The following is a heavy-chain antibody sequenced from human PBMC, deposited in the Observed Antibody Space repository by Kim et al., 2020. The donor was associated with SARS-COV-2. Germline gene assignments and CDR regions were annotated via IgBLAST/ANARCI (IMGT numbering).Heavy chain of an antibody. CDR1: GFTFSSYA. J-gene: IGHJ4*02. D-gene: IGHD3-9*01. Sequence: GGSLRLSCAASGFTFSSYAMSWVRQAPGKGLEWVSAISGSGGSTYYADSVKGRFTISRDNSKNTLYLQMNSLRAEDTAVYYCANEALYDILTGHLPHVPFDYWGQGTLVTVAS. CDR3: ANEALYDILTGHLPHVPFDY. CDR2: ISGSGGST. V-gene: IGHV3-23*01.